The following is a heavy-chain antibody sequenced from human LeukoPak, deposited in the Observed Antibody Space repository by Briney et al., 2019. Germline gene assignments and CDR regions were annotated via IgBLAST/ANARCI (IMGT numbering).Heavy chain of an antibody. V-gene: IGHV4-61*05. CDR3: ARHFNSGTYPFDY. D-gene: IGHD3-10*01. Sequence: SETLSLTCTVSGGSISSSSYYWGWIRQPPGKGLEWIGYIHYSGSTKYNPSLRSRVTISVDTSKNQFSLKLSSVTAADTAVYYCARHFNSGTYPFDYWGQGTLVTVSS. CDR2: IHYSGST. CDR1: GGSISSSSYY. J-gene: IGHJ4*02.